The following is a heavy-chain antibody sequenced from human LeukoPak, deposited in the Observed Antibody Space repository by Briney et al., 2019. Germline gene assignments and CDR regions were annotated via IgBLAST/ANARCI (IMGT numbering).Heavy chain of an antibody. Sequence: GASVKVSCKASGGTFSSYAINWVRQATGQGLEWMGWMNPNSGNTGYAQKFQGRVTMTRNTSISTAYMELSSLRSEDTAVYYCARGEGMIVVQWSQGTLVTVSS. J-gene: IGHJ4*02. D-gene: IGHD3-22*01. CDR3: ARGEGMIVVQ. CDR1: GGTFSSYA. V-gene: IGHV1-8*02. CDR2: MNPNSGNT.